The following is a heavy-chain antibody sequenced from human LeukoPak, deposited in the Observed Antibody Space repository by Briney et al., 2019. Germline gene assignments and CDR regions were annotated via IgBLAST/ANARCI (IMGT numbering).Heavy chain of an antibody. CDR3: ARGRGPPNSNRDFYYYYYMDV. CDR2: INAANGHT. D-gene: IGHD6-13*01. CDR1: GYTFNNYA. V-gene: IGHV1-3*03. J-gene: IGHJ6*03. Sequence: ASVKVSCKASGYTFNNYAIHWVRQAPGQRFEWMGWINAANGHTKYSQEFQDRITITRDTFATTAYMELSNLRSEDMALYYCARGRGPPNSNRDFYYYYYMDVWGTGTTVTVSS.